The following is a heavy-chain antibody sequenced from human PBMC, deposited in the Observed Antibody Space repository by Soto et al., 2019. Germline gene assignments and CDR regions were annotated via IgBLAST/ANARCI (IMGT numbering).Heavy chain of an antibody. V-gene: IGHV3-15*01. CDR1: GFTFSNAW. D-gene: IGHD1-26*01. Sequence: EVQLVESGGKLVKPGGSLRLSCAASGFTFSNAWMSWVRQGPGKGLEWVGRIKSKTDGATTDYAAPVKGRFTISRDDSTNTQYLKINSLKTDDTAVYYCTTEFRLGGIGDYCGHGTLVTVSS. J-gene: IGHJ4*01. CDR2: IKSKTDGATT. CDR3: TTEFRLGGIGDY.